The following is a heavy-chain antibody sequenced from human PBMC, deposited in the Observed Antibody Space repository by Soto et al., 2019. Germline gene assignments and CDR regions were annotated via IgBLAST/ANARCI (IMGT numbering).Heavy chain of an antibody. V-gene: IGHV3-64D*09. CDR2: ISSNGGST. Sequence: GGSLRLSCSASGFTFSSYAMHWVRQAPGKGLEYVSAISSNGGSTYYADSVKGRFTISRDNSKNTLYLQMSSLRAEDTAVYYCVKGGYSSGWYGYFDYWGQGTLVTVSS. CDR1: GFTFSSYA. CDR3: VKGGYSSGWYGYFDY. J-gene: IGHJ4*02. D-gene: IGHD6-19*01.